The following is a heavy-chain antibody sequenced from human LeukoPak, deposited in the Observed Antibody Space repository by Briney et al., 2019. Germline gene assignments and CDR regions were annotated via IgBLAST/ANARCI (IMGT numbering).Heavy chain of an antibody. Sequence: GASVEVSCQASGYTFTGYYLHWVRQAPGQGPEWMGWINPNSGDTHSAQKFQGRVTMTRDTSISTGYMELSRLTSDDTAVYYCAALWFGELLTGTFDYWGQGTLVTVSS. CDR3: AALWFGELLTGTFDY. CDR1: GYTFTGYY. V-gene: IGHV1-2*02. CDR2: INPNSGDT. D-gene: IGHD3-10*01. J-gene: IGHJ4*02.